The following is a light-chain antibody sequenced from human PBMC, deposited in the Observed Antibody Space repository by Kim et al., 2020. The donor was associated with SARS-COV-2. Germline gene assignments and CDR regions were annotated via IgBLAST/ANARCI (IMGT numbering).Light chain of an antibody. Sequence: SASVGDRVTIACRASQGISDYLAWYQQKPGKVPKLLIYATSTLQSGVPSRFSGSGSGTDFTLTISSLQPENVATYYCQKFNGAPRTFGQGTKVDIK. J-gene: IGKJ1*01. V-gene: IGKV1-27*01. CDR3: QKFNGAPRT. CDR1: QGISDY. CDR2: ATS.